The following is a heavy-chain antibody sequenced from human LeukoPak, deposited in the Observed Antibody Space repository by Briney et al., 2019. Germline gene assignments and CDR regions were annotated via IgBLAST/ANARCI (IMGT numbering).Heavy chain of an antibody. Sequence: GGSLRLSCAASGFTFSSYAMSWVRQAPGKGLEWVSAISGSGGSTYYADSVKGRFTISRDNSRNTLYLQMNSLRAEDTAVYYCAKFLPTHIVVANYCFDYWGQGTLVTVFS. J-gene: IGHJ4*02. CDR1: GFTFSSYA. CDR2: ISGSGGST. CDR3: AKFLPTHIVVANYCFDY. D-gene: IGHD2-21*01. V-gene: IGHV3-23*01.